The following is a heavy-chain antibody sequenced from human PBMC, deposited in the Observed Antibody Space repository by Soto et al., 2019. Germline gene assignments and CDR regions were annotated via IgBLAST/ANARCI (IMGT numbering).Heavy chain of an antibody. CDR1: GYSITKYG. D-gene: IGHD3-16*01. V-gene: IGHV1-18*01. CDR2: LNTDNGKT. CDR3: ARGITIGGVLNGVDV. Sequence: ASVKVSCKASGYSITKYGISWVRQAPGQGLEWMGWLNTDNGKTYYAQKFQGRVTVTTDTSTTIAYMELRSLTSDDTALYFCARGITIGGVLNGVDVWGQGTTVTVSS. J-gene: IGHJ6*02.